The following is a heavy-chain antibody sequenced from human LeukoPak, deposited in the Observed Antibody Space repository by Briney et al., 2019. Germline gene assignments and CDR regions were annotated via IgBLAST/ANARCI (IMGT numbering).Heavy chain of an antibody. CDR1: GFTFSSYA. J-gene: IGHJ3*02. CDR3: AKVLRLDAFDI. Sequence: GGSLRLSCAASGFTFSSYAMSWVRQAPGKGLEWVSTISSSGGGTYYADSVKGRFTISRDNSKNTLYLQMNSLRAEDTAVHYCAKVLRLDAFDIWGQGTMVTVSS. D-gene: IGHD3-3*01. V-gene: IGHV3-23*01. CDR2: ISSSGGGT.